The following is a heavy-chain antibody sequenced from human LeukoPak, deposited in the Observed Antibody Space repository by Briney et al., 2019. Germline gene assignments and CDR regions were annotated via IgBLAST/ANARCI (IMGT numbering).Heavy chain of an antibody. CDR1: GGSISSYY. D-gene: IGHD6-19*01. Sequence: SETLSLTCTVSGGSISSYYWSWVRQPPGKGLEWIGFVYYTGSTNYSPSLKSRVTISVDTSKNQFSLKLRSVTAADTAVYYCAGTNRSGWFHFDYWGQGTLVTVSS. CDR3: AGTNRSGWFHFDY. J-gene: IGHJ4*02. CDR2: VYYTGST. V-gene: IGHV4-59*01.